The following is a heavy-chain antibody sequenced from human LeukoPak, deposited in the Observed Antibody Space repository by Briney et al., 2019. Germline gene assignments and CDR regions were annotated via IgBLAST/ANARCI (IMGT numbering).Heavy chain of an antibody. J-gene: IGHJ4*02. Sequence: PGGSLRLSCAASGFTFSSYGMHWVRQAPGKGLEWVAVISYDGSNKYYADSVKGRFTISRDNSKNTLYLQMNSLRAEDTAVYYCAKGLLATIDYWGQGTLVTVSS. V-gene: IGHV3-30*18. CDR1: GFTFSSYG. CDR2: ISYDGSNK. D-gene: IGHD5-24*01. CDR3: AKGLLATIDY.